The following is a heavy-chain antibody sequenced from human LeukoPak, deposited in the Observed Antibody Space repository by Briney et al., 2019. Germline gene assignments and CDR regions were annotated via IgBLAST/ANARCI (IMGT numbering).Heavy chain of an antibody. D-gene: IGHD3-22*01. CDR3: ARASRTYYYDSSGYYHPSNWFDP. CDR1: GGSISSYY. V-gene: IGHV4-4*07. J-gene: IGHJ5*02. CDR2: IYTSGST. Sequence: SETLSLTCTVSGGSISSYYWSWIRQPAGKGLEWIGRIYTSGSTNYNPSLKSRVTMSVDTSKNQFSLKLSSVTAADTAVYYCARASRTYYYDSSGYYHPSNWFDPWGQGTLVTVSS.